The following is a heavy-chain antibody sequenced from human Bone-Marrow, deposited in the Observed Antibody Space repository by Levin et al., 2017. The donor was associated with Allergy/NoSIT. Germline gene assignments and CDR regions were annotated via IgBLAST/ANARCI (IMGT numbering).Heavy chain of an antibody. CDR3: ARVITMVRGVIIWELYDYGMDV. J-gene: IGHJ6*02. V-gene: IGHV3-21*01. Sequence: GGSLRLSCAASGFTFSSYSMNWVRQAPGKGLEWVSSISSSSSYIYYADSVKGRFTISRDNAKNSLYLQMNSLRAEDTAVYYCARVITMVRGVIIWELYDYGMDVWGQGTTVTVSS. CDR1: GFTFSSYS. D-gene: IGHD3-10*01. CDR2: ISSSSSYI.